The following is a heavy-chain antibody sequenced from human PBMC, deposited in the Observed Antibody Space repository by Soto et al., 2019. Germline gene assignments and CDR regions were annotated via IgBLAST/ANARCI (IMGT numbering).Heavy chain of an antibody. CDR3: ASLTYAYYYDSSGYLLGDFDI. J-gene: IGHJ3*02. V-gene: IGHV5-51*01. CDR2: IYPGDSDT. Sequence: PGESLKISCKGSGYIFRTSWIGWVRQMPGRGLEWMGVIYPGDSDTKYSPSFQGQVTISADKSISTAYLQWSSLKASDTAMYYCASLTYAYYYDSSGYLLGDFDIWGQGTMVTVS. D-gene: IGHD3-22*01. CDR1: GYIFRTSW.